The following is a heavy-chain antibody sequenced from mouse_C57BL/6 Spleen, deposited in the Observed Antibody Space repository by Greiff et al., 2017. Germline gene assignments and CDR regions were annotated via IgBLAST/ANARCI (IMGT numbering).Heavy chain of an antibody. D-gene: IGHD1-1*01. CDR3: ARESYYYGSSYD. CDR2: IYPGDGDT. V-gene: IGHV1-82*01. Sequence: VQLQQSGPELVKPGASVKISCKASGYAFSSSWMNWVKQRPGKGLEWIGRIYPGDGDTNYNGKFKGKATLTADKSSSTAYMQLSSLTSEDSAVYFCARESYYYGSSYDWGQGTTLTVSS. CDR1: GYAFSSSW. J-gene: IGHJ2*01.